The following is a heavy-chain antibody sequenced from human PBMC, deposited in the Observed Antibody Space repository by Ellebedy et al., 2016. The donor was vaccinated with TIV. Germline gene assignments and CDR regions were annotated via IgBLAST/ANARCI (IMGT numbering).Heavy chain of an antibody. CDR2: INQDGKKT. CDR3: AREGAYGDYSPGYYGMDV. Sequence: GESLKISCAASGFTFNSYWMSWVRQAPGKGLEWVANINQDGKKTYYVDSVEGRFTISRDNAKNSLYLQMNSLRVEDRAVYHCAREGAYGDYSPGYYGMDVWGQGTTVTVSS. J-gene: IGHJ6*02. V-gene: IGHV3-7*03. CDR1: GFTFNSYW. D-gene: IGHD3-22*01.